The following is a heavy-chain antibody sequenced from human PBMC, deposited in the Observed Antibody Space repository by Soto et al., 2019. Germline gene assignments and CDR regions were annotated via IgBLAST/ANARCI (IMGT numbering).Heavy chain of an antibody. D-gene: IGHD3-22*01. CDR1: GFTFSSYW. CDR3: ARAYSSGYYYGCCYYGMDV. J-gene: IGHJ6*02. V-gene: IGHV3-74*01. Sequence: GGSLRLSCAASGFTFSSYWMHWVRQAPGKGLGWVSRINSDGSSTSYADSKKGRFTISRNNAKNTVYLQMNSLRAEDTAVYYCARAYSSGYYYGCCYYGMDVWGQGTLVTVSS. CDR2: INSDGSST.